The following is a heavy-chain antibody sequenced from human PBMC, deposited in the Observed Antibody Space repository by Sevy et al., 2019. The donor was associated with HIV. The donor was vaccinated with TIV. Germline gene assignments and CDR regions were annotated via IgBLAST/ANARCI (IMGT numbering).Heavy chain of an antibody. CDR1: GGTFSSYA. D-gene: IGHD3-22*01. V-gene: IGHV1-69*13. CDR3: ARDRHYYDSSGYHTGAFDI. CDR2: IIPIFGTA. J-gene: IGHJ3*02. Sequence: ASVKVSCKASGGTFSSYAISWVRQAPGQGLEWMVGIIPIFGTANYAQKFQGRVTITADESTSTAYMELSSLRSEDTAVYYCARDRHYYDSSGYHTGAFDIWGQGTMVTVSS.